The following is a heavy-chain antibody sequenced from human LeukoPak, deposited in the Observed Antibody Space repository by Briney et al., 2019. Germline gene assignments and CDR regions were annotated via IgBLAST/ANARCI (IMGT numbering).Heavy chain of an antibody. V-gene: IGHV3-7*01. CDR1: GFTLNSHW. CDR3: ARWDIRGTAHQLDY. Sequence: PGGSLRLSCAVSGFTLNSHWMSWDRQAPGKGLEWVANINQDGSAKYYVDSVRGRFTISRDNAKNSMYLQMNSLRAEDTAVYYCARWDIRGTAHQLDYWGQGTLVTVSS. CDR2: INQDGSAK. D-gene: IGHD1-7*01. J-gene: IGHJ4*02.